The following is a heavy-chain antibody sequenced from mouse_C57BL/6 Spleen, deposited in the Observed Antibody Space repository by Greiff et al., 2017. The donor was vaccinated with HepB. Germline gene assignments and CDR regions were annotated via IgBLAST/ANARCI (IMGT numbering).Heavy chain of an antibody. CDR1: GFTFSSYA. D-gene: IGHD4-1*01. CDR2: ISDGGSYT. Sequence: EVKLVESGGGLVKPGGSLKLSCAASGFTFSSYAMSWVRQTPEKRLEWVATISDGGSYTYYPDNVKGRFTISRDNAKNNLYLQMSHLKSEDTAMYYCARDRGKLGRDAMDYWGQGTSVTVSS. CDR3: ARDRGKLGRDAMDY. J-gene: IGHJ4*01. V-gene: IGHV5-4*01.